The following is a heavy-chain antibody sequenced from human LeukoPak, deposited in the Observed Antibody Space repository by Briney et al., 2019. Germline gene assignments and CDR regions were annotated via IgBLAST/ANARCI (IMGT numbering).Heavy chain of an antibody. CDR3: AKHYMGSSYNRGLDS. CDR1: GGSISSSSYY. D-gene: IGHD3-10*01. Sequence: SETLSLTCTVSGGSISSSSYYWGWIRQPPGKGLEWIGSIYYSGYTYYNPSLESRVTISIDTSKNQFSLKLSSVTAADTAIYYCAKHYMGSSYNRGLDSWGQGTLVTVSS. V-gene: IGHV4-39*01. J-gene: IGHJ4*02. CDR2: IYYSGYT.